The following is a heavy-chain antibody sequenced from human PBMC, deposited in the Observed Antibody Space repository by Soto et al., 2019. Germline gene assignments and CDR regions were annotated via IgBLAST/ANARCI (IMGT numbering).Heavy chain of an antibody. J-gene: IGHJ6*02. Sequence: EVQLLASGGGLVQPGGSLRLSCAASGFTFSGYPMNWVRQAPGKGLELVSTISGSGSSTYYADSVKGRFTISRDSSKSSLFLQMNSLRADDTAVYYCAKPLGGYNYYGMDLWGHGTTVTVS. CDR2: ISGSGSST. CDR1: GFTFSGYP. V-gene: IGHV3-23*01. CDR3: AKPLGGYNYYGMDL.